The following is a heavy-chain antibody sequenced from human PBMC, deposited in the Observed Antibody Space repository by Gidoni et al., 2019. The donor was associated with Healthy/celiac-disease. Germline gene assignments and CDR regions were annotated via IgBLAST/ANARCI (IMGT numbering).Heavy chain of an antibody. CDR1: GGASSSGGDY. Sequence: QVQLQESGTGLVKPSQNLSLTCTVAGGASSSGGDYWSWIRPHPGKGLEWIGYIHYRGSTYYNPSLLSRVTISVVTSKTQFSLELLSVTAADTAVYYSARCNKVRPSFYFDYWVQGTLVTVSS. V-gene: IGHV4-31*03. CDR3: ARCNKVRPSFYFDY. J-gene: IGHJ4*02. CDR2: IHYRGST. D-gene: IGHD6-25*01.